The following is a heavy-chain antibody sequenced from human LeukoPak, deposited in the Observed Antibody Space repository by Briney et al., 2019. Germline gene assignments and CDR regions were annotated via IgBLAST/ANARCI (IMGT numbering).Heavy chain of an antibody. CDR1: GYTFTRFY. V-gene: IGHV1-46*01. D-gene: IGHD3-22*01. J-gene: IGHJ6*02. CDR2: INSSGGST. Sequence: ASVKLSCKASGYTFTRFYIHWVRQAPGQGLEWMGIINSSGGSTNYEQRFQGRVTMTRDTSTSTVNMELSSLRSEDTAVYYCARDPYDASGDYVERYGMDVWGQGTTVTVSS. CDR3: ARDPYDASGDYVERYGMDV.